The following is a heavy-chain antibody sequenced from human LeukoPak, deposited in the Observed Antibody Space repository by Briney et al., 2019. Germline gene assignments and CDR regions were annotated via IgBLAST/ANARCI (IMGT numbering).Heavy chain of an antibody. J-gene: IGHJ4*02. V-gene: IGHV4-39*07. Sequence: PSETLSLTCTVSGGSIRSNNYYWGWIRQTPGKGLEWIGSIYHNGYTYYNPSLTSRVTISVDTPKSQFSLKLRSVTAADTAVYYCARTYYGDLHYFDYWGQGTLVTVSS. CDR3: ARTYYGDLHYFDY. CDR1: GGSIRSNNYY. D-gene: IGHD4-17*01. CDR2: IYHNGYT.